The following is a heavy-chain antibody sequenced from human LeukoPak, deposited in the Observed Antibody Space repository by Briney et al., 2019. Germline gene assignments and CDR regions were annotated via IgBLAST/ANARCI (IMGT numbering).Heavy chain of an antibody. Sequence: GASVKVSCKASGGTFSSYAISWVRQAPGQGLEWMGGIIPIFGTANYAQKFQGRVTITADKSTSTAYMELSSLRSEDTAVYYCARGTPPHYCGDLDYWGQGTLVTVSS. V-gene: IGHV1-69*06. CDR3: ARGTPPHYCGDLDY. D-gene: IGHD4-17*01. J-gene: IGHJ4*02. CDR2: IIPIFGTA. CDR1: GGTFSSYA.